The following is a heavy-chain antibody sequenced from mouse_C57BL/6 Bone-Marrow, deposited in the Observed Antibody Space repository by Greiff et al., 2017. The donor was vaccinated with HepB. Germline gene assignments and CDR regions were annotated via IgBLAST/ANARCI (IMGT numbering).Heavy chain of an antibody. CDR3: ARDPLYVDY. J-gene: IGHJ2*01. V-gene: IGHV5-4*01. D-gene: IGHD2-3*01. CDR2: ISDGGSYT. CDR1: GFTFSSYA. Sequence: EVKLQESGGGLVKPGGSLKLSCAASGFTFSSYAMSWVRQTPEKRLEWVATISDGGSYTYYPDNVKGRFTISRDNAENNLYLQMSHLKSEDTAMYYCARDPLYVDYWGQGTTLTVSS.